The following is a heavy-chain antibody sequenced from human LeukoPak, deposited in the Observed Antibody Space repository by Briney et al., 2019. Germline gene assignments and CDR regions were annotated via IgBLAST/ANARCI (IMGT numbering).Heavy chain of an antibody. J-gene: IGHJ4*02. V-gene: IGHV3-15*01. CDR1: GLTLSNAY. Sequence: GGSLRLSCAASGLTLSNAYMSWARQAPGKGLEWVGRIKSKPDGGTTDYAAPVKGKFIISRDDSKNTLYLQMHSLKTEDTAMYYCTTDRGITARPIFDSWGQGTLVTVSS. CDR2: IKSKPDGGTT. D-gene: IGHD6-6*01. CDR3: TTDRGITARPIFDS.